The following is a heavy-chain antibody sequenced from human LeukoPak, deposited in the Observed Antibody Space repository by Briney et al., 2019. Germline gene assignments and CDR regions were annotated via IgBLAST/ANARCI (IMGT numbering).Heavy chain of an antibody. CDR1: GGSISTYY. D-gene: IGHD6-6*01. Sequence: SETLSLTCTVSGGSISTYYWSWIRQPPGKGLEWLGYIYYGGSTNYNPSLKSRVTISVDTSKNQFSLKLSSVTAADTAVYYCARAVGYSSSSGGLDPWGQGTLVTVSS. CDR3: ARAVGYSSSSGGLDP. J-gene: IGHJ5*02. V-gene: IGHV4-59*12. CDR2: IYYGGST.